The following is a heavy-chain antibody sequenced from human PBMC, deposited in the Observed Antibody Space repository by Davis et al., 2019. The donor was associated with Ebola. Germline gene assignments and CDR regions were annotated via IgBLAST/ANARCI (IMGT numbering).Heavy chain of an antibody. CDR2: IYYTGST. CDR1: GGSISRYH. D-gene: IGHD6-19*01. J-gene: IGHJ4*02. V-gene: IGHV4-59*01. CDR3: ARGSQWLGPDY. Sequence: MPSETLSLTCTVSGGSISRYHWTWIRQPPGKGLEWIGYIYYTGSTNYNPSLKSRVTISVDTSKKHFSLKLGSVTAADTAVYYCARGSQWLGPDYWGQGTLVTVSS.